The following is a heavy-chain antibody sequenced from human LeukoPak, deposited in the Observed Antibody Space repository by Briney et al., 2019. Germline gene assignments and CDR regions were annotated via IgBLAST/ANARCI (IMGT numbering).Heavy chain of an antibody. CDR2: ISAYNGNT. Sequence: GASVKGSCKASGYTFTSYGISWVRQAPGQGLEWMGWISAYNGNTNYAQKLQGRVTMTTDTSTSTAYMELRSLRSDDTAVYYCARIPSPPWYCGGDCSNTYYYYYYMDVWGKGTTVTVSS. V-gene: IGHV1-18*01. CDR3: ARIPSPPWYCGGDCSNTYYYYYYMDV. D-gene: IGHD2-21*01. J-gene: IGHJ6*03. CDR1: GYTFTSYG.